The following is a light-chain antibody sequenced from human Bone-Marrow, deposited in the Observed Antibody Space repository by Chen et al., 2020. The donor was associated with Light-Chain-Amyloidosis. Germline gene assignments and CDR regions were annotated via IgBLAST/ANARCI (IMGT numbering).Light chain of an antibody. CDR1: NIGSTS. Sequence: SYVLTQPSSVSVAPGKTATIPCGGNNIGSTSVHWYQQTPGQAPLLVVYDDSDRPSGIPERLSGSNSGNTATLTISRVEAGDEADYYWQVWDRSSDRPVFGGGTKLSVL. CDR2: DDS. V-gene: IGLV3-21*03. J-gene: IGLJ3*02. CDR3: QVWDRSSDRPV.